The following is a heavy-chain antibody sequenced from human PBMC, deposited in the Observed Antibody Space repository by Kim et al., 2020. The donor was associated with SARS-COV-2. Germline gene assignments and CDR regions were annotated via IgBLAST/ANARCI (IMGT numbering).Heavy chain of an antibody. D-gene: IGHD6-13*01. CDR1: GGSISSSSYY. V-gene: IGHV4-39*07. J-gene: IGHJ5*01. Sequence: SETLSLTCTVSGGSISSSSYYWSWIRQPPGKGLEWIGCISYSGSTYYNPSLKSRVTISVDTSKNQFSLKLSSVTAADTAVYYCARHLLLSLAAGGNIWF. CDR2: ISYSGST. CDR3: ARHLLLSLAAGGNIWF.